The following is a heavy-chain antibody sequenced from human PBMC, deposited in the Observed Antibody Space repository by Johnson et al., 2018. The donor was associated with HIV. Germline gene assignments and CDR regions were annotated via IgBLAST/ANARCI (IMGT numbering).Heavy chain of an antibody. Sequence: VQLVESGGGLVRHGESLRLSCVATGFTFRGYWITWVRQAPGKGLEWVANIKQGGSAKYYVDSVKGRFTISRDNAKKSLYLQMNSLRAEDTAVYYCARDGSNFGAFDIWGQGTMVTVSS. V-gene: IGHV3-7*01. CDR3: ARDGSNFGAFDI. CDR1: GFTFRGYW. D-gene: IGHD1-1*01. J-gene: IGHJ3*02. CDR2: IKQGGSAK.